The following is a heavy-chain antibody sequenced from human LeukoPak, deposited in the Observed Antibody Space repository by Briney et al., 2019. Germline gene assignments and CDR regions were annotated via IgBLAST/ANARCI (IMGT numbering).Heavy chain of an antibody. CDR2: VTGSGDAT. V-gene: IGHV3-23*01. CDR3: AKDLAISARPVFDY. J-gene: IGHJ4*02. D-gene: IGHD6-6*01. Sequence: PGGSLRLSCAAFGFTCNVYALTWVRQAPGKGLEWVSTVTGSGDATYYADSVKGRFTISRDNSQNMLYIQMNSLRAEDTARSYCAKDLAISARPVFDYWGRGTLVTVSS. CDR1: GFTCNVYA.